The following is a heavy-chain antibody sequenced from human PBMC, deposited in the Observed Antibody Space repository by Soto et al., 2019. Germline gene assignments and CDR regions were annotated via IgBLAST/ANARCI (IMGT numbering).Heavy chain of an antibody. Sequence: QVHLVQSGADGRKSGSSVRVSCTASGGGTLSNDAISWVRQAPGQGLEWLGRISPFFGTTDYSQRFQGRLTMTADASTGTVYMDLRSRKSDDTAVYYCAREVVTETTWGSFDSWGQGTLVTVSS. CDR2: ISPFFGTT. D-gene: IGHD2-21*02. CDR3: AREVVTETTWGSFDS. J-gene: IGHJ4*02. V-gene: IGHV1-69*01. CDR1: GGGTLSNDA.